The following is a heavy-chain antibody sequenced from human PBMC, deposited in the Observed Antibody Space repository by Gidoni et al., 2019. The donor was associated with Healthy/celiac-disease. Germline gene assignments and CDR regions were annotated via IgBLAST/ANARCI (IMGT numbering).Heavy chain of an antibody. D-gene: IGHD5-18*01. CDR2: IYPGDSDT. CDR1: GYSFTSYW. Sequence: EVQLVQSGAEVKTPGESLKISCKGSGYSFTSYWIGRGRQMPGKGLEWMGIIYPGDSDTRYSPSFQGQVTISADKSISTAYLQWSSLKASDTAMYYCARLSGYSYGSRYYYYYYGMDVWGQGTTVTVSS. J-gene: IGHJ6*02. CDR3: ARLSGYSYGSRYYYYYYGMDV. V-gene: IGHV5-51*01.